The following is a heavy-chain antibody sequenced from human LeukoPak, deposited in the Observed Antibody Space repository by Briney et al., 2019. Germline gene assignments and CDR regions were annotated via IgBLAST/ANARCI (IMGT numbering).Heavy chain of an antibody. CDR2: ISYSGRVI. CDR3: ARDDSGYYYYMDF. Sequence: GGSLRLSCAASGFTFSSYSMNWVRRAPGQGLEWLSYISYSGRVIYYADSVKGRFTISRDNDENSLYLQMSSLRAEDTAVYYCARDDSGYYYYMDFWGEGTTVTVSS. J-gene: IGHJ6*03. D-gene: IGHD3-10*01. CDR1: GFTFSSYS. V-gene: IGHV3-48*01.